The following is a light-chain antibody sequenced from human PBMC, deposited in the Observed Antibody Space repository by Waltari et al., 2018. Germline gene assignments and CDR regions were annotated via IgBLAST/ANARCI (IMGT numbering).Light chain of an antibody. CDR2: AVS. V-gene: IGLV2-14*03. CDR1: SSDIGTYNY. Sequence: QSALTQPASVSGSPGQSLTISCTRTSSDIGTYNYVSWYQQHPVKAPKLMIYAVSNRPSGVSNRFSASKSGNTASLTISGLQAEDEADYYCSSYTSTDTWVFGGGTKLTVL. CDR3: SSYTSTDTWV. J-gene: IGLJ3*02.